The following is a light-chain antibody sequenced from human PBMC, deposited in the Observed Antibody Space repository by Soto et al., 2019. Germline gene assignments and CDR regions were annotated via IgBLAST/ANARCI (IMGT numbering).Light chain of an antibody. CDR2: DNN. CDR1: SSNIGSNY. Sequence: QSALTQPPSVSAAPGQKVTISCSGSSSNIGSNYVSWYQQLPGTAPKLLICDNNKRPSGIPDRFSGSKSGTSATLGITGLQTVDEADYDCGTWDSSLSAGVFGGGTKVTVL. V-gene: IGLV1-51*01. J-gene: IGLJ3*02. CDR3: GTWDSSLSAGV.